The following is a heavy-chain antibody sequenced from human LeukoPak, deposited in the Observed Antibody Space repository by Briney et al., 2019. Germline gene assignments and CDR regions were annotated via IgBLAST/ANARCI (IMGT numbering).Heavy chain of an antibody. CDR2: ISGSGGTA. V-gene: IGHV3-23*01. Sequence: GSLRLSCEASGFTFSNYWMSWARQAPGKGLEWVSSISGSGGTAYYTGSIKGRFTISRDDSKNTLYLQMNSLRVEDSALYYCARVTGPTSYGPVDYWGQGTLVTVSS. CDR3: ARVTGPTSYGPVDY. J-gene: IGHJ4*02. D-gene: IGHD2-8*02. CDR1: GFTFSNYW.